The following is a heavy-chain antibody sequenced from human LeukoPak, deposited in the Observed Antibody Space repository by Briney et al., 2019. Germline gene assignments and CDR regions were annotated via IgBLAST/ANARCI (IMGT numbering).Heavy chain of an antibody. Sequence: GGSLRLSCAASGFTFSSYAMHWVRQAPGKGLEWVAVISYDGSNKYYADSVKGRFTISRDNSKNTLYLQMNSLRAEDTAVYYCARDQGNPLGGRYSYGYSDYWGQGTLVTVSS. CDR1: GFTFSSYA. D-gene: IGHD5-18*01. CDR3: ARDQGNPLGGRYSYGYSDY. CDR2: ISYDGSNK. V-gene: IGHV3-30-3*01. J-gene: IGHJ4*02.